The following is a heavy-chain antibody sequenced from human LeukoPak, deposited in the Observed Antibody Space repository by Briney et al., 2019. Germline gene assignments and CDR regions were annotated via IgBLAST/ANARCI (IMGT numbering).Heavy chain of an antibody. Sequence: SETLSLTCAVSGGSISSGGYSWSWIRQPPGKGLEWIGYIYYSGSTYYNPSLKSRVTISVDTSKNQFSLKLSSVTAADTAVYYCARSKSPLYDSSGYYTLGYWGQGTLVTVSS. CDR3: ARSKSPLYDSSGYYTLGY. J-gene: IGHJ4*02. D-gene: IGHD3-22*01. CDR2: IYYSGST. CDR1: GGSISSGGYS. V-gene: IGHV4-31*11.